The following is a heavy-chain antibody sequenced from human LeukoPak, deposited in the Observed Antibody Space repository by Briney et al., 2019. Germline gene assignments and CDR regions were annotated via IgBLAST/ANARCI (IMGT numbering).Heavy chain of an antibody. Sequence: PGGSLRLSCAASGFTFSSYWMSWVRQAPGKGLEWVANIKQDGSEKYYVDSVKSRFTISRDNAKNSLYLQMNSLRAEDTAVYYCARLKQQLVLVGPELENTNWFDPWGQGTLVTVSS. V-gene: IGHV3-7*01. J-gene: IGHJ5*02. D-gene: IGHD6-13*01. CDR1: GFTFSSYW. CDR3: ARLKQQLVLVGPELENTNWFDP. CDR2: IKQDGSEK.